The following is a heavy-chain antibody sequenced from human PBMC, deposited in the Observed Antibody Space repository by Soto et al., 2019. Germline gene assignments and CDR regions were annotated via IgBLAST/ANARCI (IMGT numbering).Heavy chain of an antibody. CDR1: GGSISGSSYY. Sequence: PSETLSLTCTVSGGSISGSSYYWGWIRQPPGKGLEWIGSIYYSGNTYSNPSLKSRVTISVDTSKNQFSLKLSSVTAADTAVYYCARPTSSTTSPFDYWGQGTLVTVSS. D-gene: IGHD2-2*01. CDR3: ARPTSSTTSPFDY. J-gene: IGHJ4*02. CDR2: IYYSGNT. V-gene: IGHV4-39*01.